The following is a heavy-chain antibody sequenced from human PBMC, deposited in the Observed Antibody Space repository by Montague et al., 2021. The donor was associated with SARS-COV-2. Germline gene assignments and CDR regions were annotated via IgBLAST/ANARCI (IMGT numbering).Heavy chain of an antibody. Sequence: SLRLSCAASGFTFSAYTIHWVRQAPGKGLEWVALISHDGSNKYYADSVKGRFTISRDNSKNTLYVQMNSQRAEDTAVYYCARERAITMVRGVIRPTKWFDPWGQGTLVTVSS. CDR2: ISHDGSNK. D-gene: IGHD3-10*01. J-gene: IGHJ5*02. CDR3: ARERAITMVRGVIRPTKWFDP. V-gene: IGHV3-30*04. CDR1: GFTFSAYT.